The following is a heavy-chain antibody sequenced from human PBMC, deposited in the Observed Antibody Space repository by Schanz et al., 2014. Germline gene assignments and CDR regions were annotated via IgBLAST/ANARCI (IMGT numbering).Heavy chain of an antibody. J-gene: IGHJ4*02. V-gene: IGHV3-33*08. CDR3: ARDGDFNY. Sequence: VQLLESGGTVVQPGGSLRVSCAASGFVFRTFAMYWVRQAPGKGLEWVAIIWYDGSNKYYADSVKGRFTISRDNSKNTLFLQMSSLRAEDTAVYYCARDGDFNYWGQGTLVTVSS. CDR1: GFVFRTFA. CDR2: IWYDGSNK.